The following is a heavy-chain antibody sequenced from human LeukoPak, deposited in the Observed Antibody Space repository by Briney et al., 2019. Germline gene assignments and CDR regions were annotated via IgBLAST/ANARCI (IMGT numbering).Heavy chain of an antibody. Sequence: ASVKVSCKASGYTFTSYGISWLRQAPGQGLEWMGWISAYNGNTNYAQKRQGRVTMTTDTSTSTAYMELKSLRSDDTAVYYCAREVVVIATLDAFDIWGQGTMVTVSS. D-gene: IGHD2-21*01. CDR2: ISAYNGNT. CDR3: AREVVVIATLDAFDI. V-gene: IGHV1-18*01. J-gene: IGHJ3*02. CDR1: GYTFTSYG.